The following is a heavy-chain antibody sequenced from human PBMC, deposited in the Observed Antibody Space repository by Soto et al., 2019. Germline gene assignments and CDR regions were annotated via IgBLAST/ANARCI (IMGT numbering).Heavy chain of an antibody. CDR2: ISSDGSDE. CDR3: AKDHFGSYGDYSYFDY. V-gene: IGHV3-30*18. CDR1: GFTFSSNG. J-gene: IGHJ4*02. Sequence: QVQLVESGGGVVQPGRSLRLSCAGSGFTFSSNGMHWVRQAPGKGLEWVAVISSDGSDEYYADSVKGRFIISRDNSKHTRFLQMNSLRPEDTAVYYCAKDHFGSYGDYSYFDYWGQGTRVTVSS. D-gene: IGHD4-17*01.